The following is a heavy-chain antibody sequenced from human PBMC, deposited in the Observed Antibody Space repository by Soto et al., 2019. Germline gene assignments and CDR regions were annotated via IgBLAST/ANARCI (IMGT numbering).Heavy chain of an antibody. J-gene: IGHJ6*02. Sequence: VASVKVSCKASGGTFSSYAISWVRQAPGQGLEWMGGIIPIFGTANYAQKFQGRVTITADESTSTAYMELSSLRSEDTAVYYCARDSHSSGWYQTLYYYYGMDVWGQGTTVTV. V-gene: IGHV1-69*13. D-gene: IGHD6-19*01. CDR3: ARDSHSSGWYQTLYYYYGMDV. CDR1: GGTFSSYA. CDR2: IIPIFGTA.